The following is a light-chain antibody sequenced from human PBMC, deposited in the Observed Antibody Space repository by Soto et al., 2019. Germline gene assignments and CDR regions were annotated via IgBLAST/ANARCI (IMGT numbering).Light chain of an antibody. V-gene: IGKV1-5*03. Sequence: DIQMTQSPSTLSGSVGDRVTITCRASQTISSWLAWYQKKPGKDPKLLIYKASTLKSGVPSRFSGSGSGTEFTLTISSLQPDDFATYDFQHDNSNSEAFGQGTKVELK. CDR1: QTISSW. CDR3: QHDNSNSEA. CDR2: KAS. J-gene: IGKJ1*01.